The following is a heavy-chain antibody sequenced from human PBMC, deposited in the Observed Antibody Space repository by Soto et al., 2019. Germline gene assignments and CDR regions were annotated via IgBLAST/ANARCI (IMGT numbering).Heavy chain of an antibody. V-gene: IGHV1-2*02. Sequence: QVQLVQSGAEVKKPGASVKVSCKASGYTFTGYDMHWVRQAPGQGLERMGWINPNSGGTTYAQKFQGRVTMTRDTSISTAYMELSRLRSDDTAVYYCARDWAWSSGWSPGGYWGQGTLVTVSS. D-gene: IGHD6-19*01. CDR1: GYTFTGYD. CDR2: INPNSGGT. CDR3: ARDWAWSSGWSPGGY. J-gene: IGHJ4*02.